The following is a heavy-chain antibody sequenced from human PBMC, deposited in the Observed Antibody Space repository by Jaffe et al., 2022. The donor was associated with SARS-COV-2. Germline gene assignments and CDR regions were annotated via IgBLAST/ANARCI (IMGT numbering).Heavy chain of an antibody. J-gene: IGHJ5*01. CDR2: ITSDGGRR. Sequence: EVQLLESGGVLVQPGESLRLSCAASGFTFNTFAMGWVRQAPGKGPEWVSTITSDGGRRYYADSMKGRLTISRDNSKSTIYLLMNSLRAEDTALYICAKLSGGGPRGWFDSWGQGTLVTVSS. CDR1: GFTFNTFA. V-gene: IGHV3-23*01. CDR3: AKLSGGGPRGWFDS. D-gene: IGHD2-15*01.